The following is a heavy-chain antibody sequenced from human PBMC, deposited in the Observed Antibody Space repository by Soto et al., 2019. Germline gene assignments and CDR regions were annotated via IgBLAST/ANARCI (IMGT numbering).Heavy chain of an antibody. V-gene: IGHV3-23*01. Sequence: GGSLRLSCAASGFTFSSYAMSWVRQAPGKGLEWVSAISGSGGSTYYADSVKGRFTISRDNSKNTLYLQMNSLRAEDTAVYYCAKIRGWDYGITFGGVIVDAFDIWGQGTMVTVSS. CDR3: AKIRGWDYGITFGGVIVDAFDI. CDR2: ISGSGGST. J-gene: IGHJ3*02. CDR1: GFTFSSYA. D-gene: IGHD3-16*02.